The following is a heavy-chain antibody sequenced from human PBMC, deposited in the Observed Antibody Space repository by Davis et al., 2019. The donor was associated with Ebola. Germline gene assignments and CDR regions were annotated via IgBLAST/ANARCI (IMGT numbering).Heavy chain of an antibody. CDR1: GGSISSSGFY. D-gene: IGHD2-15*01. CDR3: ARGRARGYCSGGSCYHSPYYYGMDV. J-gene: IGHJ6*02. V-gene: IGHV4-39*01. CDR2: IYYSGST. Sequence: MPSETLSLTCTVSGGSISSSGFYWGWIRQPPGKRLDWIGNIYYSGSTHYSPSLKSPVTITVDTSKNQFSLKLSSVTAADTAVYYCARGRARGYCSGGSCYHSPYYYGMDVWGQGTTVTVSS.